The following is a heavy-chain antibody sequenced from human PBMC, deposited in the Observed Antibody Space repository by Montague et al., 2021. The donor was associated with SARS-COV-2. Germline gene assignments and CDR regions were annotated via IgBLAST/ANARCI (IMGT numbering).Heavy chain of an antibody. CDR2: ISGSGLST. V-gene: IGHV3-23*01. D-gene: IGHD3-3*01. J-gene: IGHJ6*03. CDR1: GFTFRSYA. CDR3: AKVYTDFWSGSYYYMDV. Sequence: SLRLSCAASGFTFRSYAMSWVRQAPGEGLEWVSSISGSGLSTYYADSVKGRFTISRDNSKNTLYLQMNGLRAEDTAVYYCAKVYTDFWSGSYYYMDVWGKGTTVTVSS.